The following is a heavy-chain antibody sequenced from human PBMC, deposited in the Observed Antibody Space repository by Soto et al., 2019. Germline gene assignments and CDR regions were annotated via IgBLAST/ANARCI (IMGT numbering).Heavy chain of an antibody. V-gene: IGHV4-59*01. Sequence: QVQLQESGPGLVKPSETLSLTCTVSGGSIRTSYWSWIRQPPGKGLEWIGYTYNSGSTNYNPSLNSRVTISVDTSKNQFSLHLSSVTAADTAVYFCARDAFDIWAQGTMVTVSS. J-gene: IGHJ3*02. CDR3: ARDAFDI. CDR2: TYNSGST. CDR1: GGSIRTSY.